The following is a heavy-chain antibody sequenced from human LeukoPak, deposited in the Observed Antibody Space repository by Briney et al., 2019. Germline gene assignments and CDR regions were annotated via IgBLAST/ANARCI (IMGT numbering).Heavy chain of an antibody. CDR1: GVTLSTYA. CDR2: ISGSGGST. J-gene: IGHJ4*02. Sequence: GGSLRLSCAASGVTLSTYAMSWARQAPGKGLEWVSSISGSGGSTHYADSVKGRFTISRDKTKNTLYLQMNSLRAEDTAVYYCAKSAYYDASGYYREYYFDYWGQGTLVTVSS. CDR3: AKSAYYDASGYYREYYFDY. V-gene: IGHV3-23*01. D-gene: IGHD3-22*01.